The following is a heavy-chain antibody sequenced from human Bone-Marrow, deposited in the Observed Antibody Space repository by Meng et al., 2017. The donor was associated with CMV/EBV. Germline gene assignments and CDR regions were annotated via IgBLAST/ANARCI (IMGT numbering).Heavy chain of an antibody. J-gene: IGHJ4*02. V-gene: IGHV1-69*05. D-gene: IGHD3-22*01. Sequence: SVKVSCKASGGSFSTYTVNWVRQAPGQGPEWMGRIIPVFGTAKYAQNFQGRVTITMDESTSTAYMELRNLISEDTAVYYCALSGYHYYFDHWGQGTPVTVSS. CDR3: ALSGYHYYFDH. CDR2: IIPVFGTA. CDR1: GGSFSTYT.